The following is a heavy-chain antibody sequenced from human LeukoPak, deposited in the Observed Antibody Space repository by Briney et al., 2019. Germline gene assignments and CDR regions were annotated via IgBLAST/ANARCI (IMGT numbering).Heavy chain of an antibody. CDR3: ARARDSGSSRSLFDY. D-gene: IGHD1-26*01. J-gene: IGHJ4*02. Sequence: PSETLSLTCTVSGGSISSSSHYWGWIRQPPGKGLEWIGSIYYSGSTYYNPSLKSRVTISVDTSKNQFSLKMSSVTAADTAVYYCARARDSGSSRSLFDYWGQGTLVTVSS. CDR1: GGSISSSSHY. V-gene: IGHV4-39*01. CDR2: IYYSGST.